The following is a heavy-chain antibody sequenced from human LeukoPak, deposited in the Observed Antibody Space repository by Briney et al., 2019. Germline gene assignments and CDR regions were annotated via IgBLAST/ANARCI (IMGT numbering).Heavy chain of an antibody. CDR2: IYPGDSDT. Sequence: RGESLKISCKGSGYSFTSYWIGWVRQMPGKGLEWMGIIYPGDSDTRYSPSFQGQVTISADKSISTAYLQWSSLKASDTAMYYCARLIGYSYGYVEGWFDPWGQETLVTVSS. V-gene: IGHV5-51*01. D-gene: IGHD5-18*01. CDR3: ARLIGYSYGYVEGWFDP. CDR1: GYSFTSYW. J-gene: IGHJ5*02.